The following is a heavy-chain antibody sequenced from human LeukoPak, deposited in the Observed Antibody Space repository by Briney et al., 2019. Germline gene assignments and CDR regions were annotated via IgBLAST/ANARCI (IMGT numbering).Heavy chain of an antibody. V-gene: IGHV4-34*01. CDR2: INHSGST. D-gene: IGHD2-2*02. Sequence: KPSETLCLTCAVYGGSFSGYYWSRIRQPPGKGLEWIAEINHSGSTNYNPSLKSRVTISVDTSKNQFYLKLSSVTAADTAVYYCARGAEIVVVPAAIRRGDCYAAWGQGTLVTVSS. CDR3: ARGAEIVVVPAAIRRGDCYAA. CDR1: GGSFSGYY. J-gene: IGHJ5*02.